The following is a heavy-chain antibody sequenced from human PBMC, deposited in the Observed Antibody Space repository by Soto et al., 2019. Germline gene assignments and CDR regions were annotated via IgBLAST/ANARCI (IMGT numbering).Heavy chain of an antibody. CDR2: IYSGGST. J-gene: IGHJ4*02. V-gene: IGHV3-53*04. CDR1: GFTVSSNY. Sequence: GGSLRLSCAASGFTVSSNYMSWVRQAPGKGLEWVSVIYSGGSTYYADSMKGRFTISRHNSKNTLYLQMNSLRAEDTAVYYCASVSSGWLDYWGQGTLVTVSS. CDR3: ASVSSGWLDY. D-gene: IGHD6-19*01.